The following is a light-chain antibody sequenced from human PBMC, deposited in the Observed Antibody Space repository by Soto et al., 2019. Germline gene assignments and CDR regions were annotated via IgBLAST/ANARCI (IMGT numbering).Light chain of an antibody. CDR1: SNDPCVYNY. Sequence: QPVPTQPASGSGAPGQSITITCTGNSNDPCVYNYVSWYQQHPGKAPKLVIYDVSNRPSGVSNRFSGSKSGNTASLSISGLQAEDEVDYSCGSYTSSSTLLYVFPTGTKVTVL. CDR3: GSYTSSSTLLYV. J-gene: IGLJ1*01. V-gene: IGLV2-14*01. CDR2: DVS.